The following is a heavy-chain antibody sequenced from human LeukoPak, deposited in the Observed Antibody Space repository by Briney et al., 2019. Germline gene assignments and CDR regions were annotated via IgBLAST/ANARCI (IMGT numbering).Heavy chain of an antibody. CDR3: AHSGVDVGYDYVWGSYRSAVEFDY. Sequence: SGPTLVKPTQTFTLPCNLFGFPLRTSGVGVDWIRQPPGKVLEWHDPLYRHDENRYSASVNSKLNINKDTLKHQVVLTMTNMDPVDTATYYCAHSGVDVGYDYVWGSYRSAVEFDYWGQGTLVTVSS. D-gene: IGHD3-16*02. CDR1: GFPLRTSGVG. J-gene: IGHJ4*02. CDR2: LYRHDEN. V-gene: IGHV2-5*01.